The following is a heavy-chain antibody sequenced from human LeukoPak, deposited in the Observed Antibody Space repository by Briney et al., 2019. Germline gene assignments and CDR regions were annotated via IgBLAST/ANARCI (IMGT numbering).Heavy chain of an antibody. CDR2: IYPGDSDT. V-gene: IGHV5-51*01. CDR3: ARLKAVAGTFDY. J-gene: IGHJ4*02. CDR1: GYSFTSYW. Sequence: NLGESLKISCKGSGYSFTSYWIGWVRQMPGKGLEWMGIIYPGDSDTRYSPSFRGQVTISADKSISTAYLQWSSLKASDTAMCYCARLKAVAGTFDYWGQGTLVTVSS. D-gene: IGHD6-19*01.